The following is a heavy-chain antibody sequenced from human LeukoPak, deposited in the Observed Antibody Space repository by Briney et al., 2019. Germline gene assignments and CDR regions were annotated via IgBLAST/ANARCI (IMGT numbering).Heavy chain of an antibody. CDR2: INPSGCST. D-gene: IGHD1-26*01. J-gene: IGHJ4*02. CDR1: GYTFPSYY. Sequence: ASVTVSCKASGYTFPSYYLHWVRQAPGQGLEWMGIINPSGCSTSYAQKFQGRVTMTRDTSTSTVYMELSSLRSEDTAVYYCARDQGWSDSGSYYFDYWGQGTLVTASS. CDR3: ARDQGWSDSGSYYFDY. V-gene: IGHV1-46*01.